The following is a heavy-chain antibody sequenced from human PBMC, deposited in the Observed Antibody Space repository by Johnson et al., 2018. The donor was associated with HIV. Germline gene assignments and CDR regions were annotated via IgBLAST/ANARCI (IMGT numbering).Heavy chain of an antibody. D-gene: IGHD4/OR15-4a*01. V-gene: IGHV3-30*03. Sequence: QVQLVESGGGLVKPGGSLRFSCAASGFTFSNFGFHWVRQAPGKGLEWVAAISFAGNNKYYVDSVKGRFTISRDNAKNTLYLQMNSLRAEDTAGYYCARDSTPWGDDYVDYAFDIWGQGTLVTVSS. CDR2: ISFAGNNK. J-gene: IGHJ3*02. CDR3: ARDSTPWGDDYVDYAFDI. CDR1: GFTFSNFG.